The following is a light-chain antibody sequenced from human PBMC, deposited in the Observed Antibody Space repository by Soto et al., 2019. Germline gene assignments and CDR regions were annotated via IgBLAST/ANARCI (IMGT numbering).Light chain of an antibody. Sequence: EIVMTQSAATLSVSPGERATLSCRASQSVSSDLAWYHQKPGQAPRLLIYGASTRATGIPARFSGSGSGTEFTLTINSLQSEDFALYYCQQRNNWPPITFGQGTRLEI. CDR2: GAS. V-gene: IGKV3-15*01. CDR3: QQRNNWPPIT. CDR1: QSVSSD. J-gene: IGKJ5*01.